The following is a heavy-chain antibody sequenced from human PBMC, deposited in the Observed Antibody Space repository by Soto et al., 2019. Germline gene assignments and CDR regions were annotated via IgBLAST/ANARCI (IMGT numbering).Heavy chain of an antibody. V-gene: IGHV1-3*01. D-gene: IGHD3-22*01. CDR2: INAGNGNT. J-gene: IGHJ4*02. CDR1: GYTFTSYA. Sequence: SSVKVSCKASGYTFTSYAMHWVRQAPGQRLEWMGWINAGNGNTKYSQKFQGRVTITRDTSASTAYMELSSLRSEDTAVYYCARSSGYYYVDYWGQGTLVTAPQ. CDR3: ARSSGYYYVDY.